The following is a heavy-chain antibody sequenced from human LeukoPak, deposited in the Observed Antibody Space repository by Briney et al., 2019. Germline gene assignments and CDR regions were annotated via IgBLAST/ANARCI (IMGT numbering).Heavy chain of an antibody. CDR3: ARDGEGVKDTGSYGPYYFDY. J-gene: IGHJ4*02. CDR1: GGTFSSYA. V-gene: IGHV1-69*13. Sequence: ASVKVSCKASGGTFSSYAISWVRQALGQGLEWMGGIIPIFGTANYAQKFQGRVTITADESTSTAYMELSSLRSEDTAVYYCARDGEGVKDTGSYGPYYFDYWGQGTLVTVSS. CDR2: IIPIFGTA. D-gene: IGHD5-18*01.